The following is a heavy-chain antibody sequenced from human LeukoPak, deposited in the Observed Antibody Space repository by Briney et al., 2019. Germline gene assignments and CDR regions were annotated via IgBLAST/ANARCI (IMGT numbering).Heavy chain of an antibody. V-gene: IGHV3-30*18. J-gene: IGHJ4*02. D-gene: IGHD6-6*01. Sequence: PGRSLRLSCAASGFTFSSYDMHWVRQAPGKGLEWVALISYDGSNKYYADSVKGRFTISRDNSKSTLYLRVNSLRAEDTAVYYCAKDQGSSSGFDYWGQGTLVTVSS. CDR2: ISYDGSNK. CDR1: GFTFSSYD. CDR3: AKDQGSSSGFDY.